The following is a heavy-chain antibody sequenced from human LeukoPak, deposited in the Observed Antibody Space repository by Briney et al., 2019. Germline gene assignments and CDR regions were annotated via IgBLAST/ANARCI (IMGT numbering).Heavy chain of an antibody. V-gene: IGHV4-39*07. CDR2: IHYTGST. CDR1: GGSISSSSYY. Sequence: SETLSLTCTVSGGSISSSSYYWGWIRQPPGKGLGWIGSIHYTGSTYYNPSLKSRVTISVDTSKNQFSLKLSFVTAADTAVYYCARDFHARFDPWGQGTLVTVSS. CDR3: ARDFHARFDP. J-gene: IGHJ5*02.